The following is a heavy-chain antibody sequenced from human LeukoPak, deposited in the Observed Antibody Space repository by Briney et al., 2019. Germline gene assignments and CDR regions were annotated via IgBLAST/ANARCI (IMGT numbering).Heavy chain of an antibody. D-gene: IGHD4-11*01. CDR2: ISAYNGST. CDR1: GYTFTGYG. J-gene: IGHJ6*03. V-gene: IGHV1-18*01. Sequence: ASVKVSCKASGYTFTGYGISWVRQAPGQGLEWMGWISAYNGSTNYPQKVQGRVTMTIDTSTSTAYMELRSLRSDDTAVYYCTRDPPVSLDYYYYYMDVWGEGTTVTVSS. CDR3: TRDPPVSLDYYYYYMDV.